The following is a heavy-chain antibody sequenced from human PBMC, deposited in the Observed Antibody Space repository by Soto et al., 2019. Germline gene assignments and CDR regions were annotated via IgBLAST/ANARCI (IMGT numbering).Heavy chain of an antibody. V-gene: IGHV1-24*01. CDR2: FDPEDGET. D-gene: IGHD2-2*01. Sequence: ASVKVSCKVSGYTLTELSMHWVRQAPGKGLEWMGGFDPEDGETIYAQKFQGRVTMTEDTSTDTAYMELSSLRSEDTAVYYCATGRRYCISTSCPSYYYYYGMDVWGQGTTVTV. CDR1: GYTLTELS. J-gene: IGHJ6*02. CDR3: ATGRRYCISTSCPSYYYYYGMDV.